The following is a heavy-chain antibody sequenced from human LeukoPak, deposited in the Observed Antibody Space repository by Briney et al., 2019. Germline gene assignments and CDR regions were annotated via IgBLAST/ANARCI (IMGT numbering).Heavy chain of an antibody. CDR2: ISYDGSNK. V-gene: IGHV3-30*18. CDR1: GFTFSSYG. CDR3: AKDREQLVSSAFDI. J-gene: IGHJ3*02. Sequence: GGSLRLSCAASGFTFSSYGMHWVRQAPGKGLEWVAVISYDGSNKYYADSVKGRFTISRDNAKNSLYLQMNSLRAEDTALYYCAKDREQLVSSAFDIWGQGTMVTVSS. D-gene: IGHD6-13*01.